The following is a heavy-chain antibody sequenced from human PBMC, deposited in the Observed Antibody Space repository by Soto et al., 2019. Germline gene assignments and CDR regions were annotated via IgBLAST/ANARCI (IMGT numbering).Heavy chain of an antibody. CDR1: GFTFSSYG. V-gene: IGHV3-30*03. D-gene: IGHD5-18*01. J-gene: IGHJ4*02. CDR3: ARAPHGYSYGHFDY. Sequence: PGGSLRLSCAASGFTFSSYGMHWVRQAPGKGLEWVAVISYDGSNKYYADSVKGRFTISRDNSKNTLYLQMNSLRAEDTAVYYCARAPHGYSYGHFDYWGQGTLVTVSS. CDR2: ISYDGSNK.